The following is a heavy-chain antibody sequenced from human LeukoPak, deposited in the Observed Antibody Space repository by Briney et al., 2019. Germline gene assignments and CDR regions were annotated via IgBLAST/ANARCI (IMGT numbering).Heavy chain of an antibody. CDR2: ISGSGGST. V-gene: IGHV3-23*01. CDR3: AKDILLRIVVVPAAISFDY. D-gene: IGHD2-2*01. Sequence: GGSLRLSCAASGFTFSSYAMSWVRQAPGKGLEWVSAISGSGGSTYYADSVKGRFTISRDNSKNTLYLQMNSLRAEDTAVYYCAKDILLRIVVVPAAISFDYWGQGTLVTVSS. CDR1: GFTFSSYA. J-gene: IGHJ4*02.